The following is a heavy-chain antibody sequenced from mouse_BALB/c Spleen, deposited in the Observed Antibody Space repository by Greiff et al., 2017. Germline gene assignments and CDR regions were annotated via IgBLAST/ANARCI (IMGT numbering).Heavy chain of an antibody. Sequence: VQLQQSGPELVKPGASVKISCKASGYAFSSSWMNWVKQRPGQGLEWIGRIYPGDGDTNYNGKFKGKATLTADKSSSTAYMQLSSLTSVDSAVYFCARSSMITTSAMDYWGQGTSVTVSS. D-gene: IGHD2-4*01. CDR3: ARSSMITTSAMDY. CDR1: GYAFSSSW. J-gene: IGHJ4*01. CDR2: IYPGDGDT. V-gene: IGHV1-82*01.